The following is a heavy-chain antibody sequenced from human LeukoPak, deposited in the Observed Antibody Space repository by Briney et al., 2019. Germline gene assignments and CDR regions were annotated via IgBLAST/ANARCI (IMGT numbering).Heavy chain of an antibody. Sequence: PGGSLRLSCAASGFTFSSYWMHWVRQAPGKGLVWVSRINSDGSTTTYADSVKGRFTISRDNAKNTLYLQMNSLRAEDTAVYYCARDRSSSSWFDYWGQGTRVTVSS. CDR1: GFTFSSYW. J-gene: IGHJ4*02. CDR2: INSDGSTT. D-gene: IGHD6-13*01. CDR3: ARDRSSSSWFDY. V-gene: IGHV3-74*01.